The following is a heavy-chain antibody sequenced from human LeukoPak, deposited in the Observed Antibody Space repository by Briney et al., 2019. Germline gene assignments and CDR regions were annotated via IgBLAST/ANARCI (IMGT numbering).Heavy chain of an antibody. CDR3: ARPGHYYDSSGYFDY. J-gene: IGHJ4*02. Sequence: PGGSLRLSCAASGFTFSSYAMSWVRQAPGKGLEWVSSISSSSSYIYYADSVKGRFTISRDNAKNSLYLQMNSLRAEDTAVYYCARPGHYYDSSGYFDYWGQGTLVTVSS. V-gene: IGHV3-21*01. CDR2: ISSSSSYI. D-gene: IGHD3-22*01. CDR1: GFTFSSYA.